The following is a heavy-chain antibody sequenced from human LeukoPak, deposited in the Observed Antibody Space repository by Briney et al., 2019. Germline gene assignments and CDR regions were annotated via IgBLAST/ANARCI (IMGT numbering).Heavy chain of an antibody. CDR3: ARVMTTVTNGDAFDI. CDR2: ISTNSGNT. Sequence: GASVKVSCKSSGYTFTTNGISWVRQAPGQGLEWMGWISTNSGNTNYAQKIQGRVTMTTDTSTRTAYMELRSLRSDDTAVYYCARVMTTVTNGDAFDIWGQGTMVTVSS. D-gene: IGHD4-11*01. CDR1: GYTFTTNG. J-gene: IGHJ3*02. V-gene: IGHV1-18*01.